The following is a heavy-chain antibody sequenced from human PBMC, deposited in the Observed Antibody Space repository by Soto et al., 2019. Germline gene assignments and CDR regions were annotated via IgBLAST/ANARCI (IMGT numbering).Heavy chain of an antibody. J-gene: IGHJ6*02. CDR3: ARGGLQHALDV. CDR1: GFTFSTYW. V-gene: IGHV3-74*03. CDR2: VNNDGTDT. D-gene: IGHD6-13*01. Sequence: EVQLVESGGGLVQPGGSLRISCAASGFTFSTYWMYWVRQAPGKGLVWVSRVNNDGTDTTHADSVKGRFTISRDNAENTWYLQMNSLRAEDTAVYYCARGGLQHALDVWGHGSTVTVS.